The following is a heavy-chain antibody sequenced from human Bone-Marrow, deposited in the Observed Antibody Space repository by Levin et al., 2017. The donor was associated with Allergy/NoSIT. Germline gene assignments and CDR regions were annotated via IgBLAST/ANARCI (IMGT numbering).Heavy chain of an antibody. Sequence: TSETLSLTCSVSGGSISSGDDYWTWIRQAPGKGLEWIGNVYYSGFTYYNPSLKSRVTMSADTSKNQFSLNLRSVTAADTAVYFCARVFFGSGCHLDRGLDVWGQGTTVTVSS. J-gene: IGHJ6*02. CDR1: GGSISSGDDY. D-gene: IGHD3-10*01. V-gene: IGHV4-30-4*08. CDR3: ARVFFGSGCHLDRGLDV. CDR2: VYYSGFT.